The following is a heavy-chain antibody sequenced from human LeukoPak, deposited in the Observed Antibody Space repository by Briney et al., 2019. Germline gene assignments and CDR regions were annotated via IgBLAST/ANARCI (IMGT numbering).Heavy chain of an antibody. J-gene: IGHJ3*02. CDR1: GFTFSTNS. CDR2: ISSTSSTM. CDR3: ARWSGSYSAFDI. Sequence: PGGSLRLSCAASGFTFSTNSMNWVRQAPGKGLEWVSYISSTSSTMYYADSVKGRFTISRDNAKNSLYLQMNSLRDEDTAVYYCARWSGSYSAFDIWGQGTMVTVSS. D-gene: IGHD3-3*01. V-gene: IGHV3-48*02.